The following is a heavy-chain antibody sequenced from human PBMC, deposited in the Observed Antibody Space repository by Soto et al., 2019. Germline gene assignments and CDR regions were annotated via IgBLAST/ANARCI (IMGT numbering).Heavy chain of an antibody. Sequence: EVQLLESGEGLVQPGGSLKLSCAASGFTFSNHAMSWVRQAPGKGLEWVSGIGGSGSNTYYADSVKGRFTISRDNSQNTLFLQMHSLRAEDTAEYYCARVLRYFDIPDGMDVWGQGTTVTVSS. CDR1: GFTFSNHA. D-gene: IGHD3-9*01. J-gene: IGHJ6*02. CDR2: IGGSGSNT. CDR3: ARVLRYFDIPDGMDV. V-gene: IGHV3-23*01.